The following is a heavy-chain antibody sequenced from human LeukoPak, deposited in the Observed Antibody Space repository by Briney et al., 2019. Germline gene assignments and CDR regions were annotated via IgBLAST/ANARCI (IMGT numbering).Heavy chain of an antibody. CDR1: GFTFSSYS. J-gene: IGHJ4*02. Sequence: GGSLRLSCAASGFTFSSYSRNWVRQAPGKGLEWVSSISSSSSYIYYADSVKGRFTISRDNAKNSLYLQMKSLKAEDTSVYYCAREEQQLTYFDYWGQGTLVTVSS. CDR3: AREEQQLTYFDY. D-gene: IGHD6-13*01. CDR2: ISSSSSYI. V-gene: IGHV3-21*01.